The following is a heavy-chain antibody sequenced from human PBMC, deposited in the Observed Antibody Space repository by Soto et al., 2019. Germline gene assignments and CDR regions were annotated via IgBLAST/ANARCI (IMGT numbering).Heavy chain of an antibody. V-gene: IGHV3-7*01. CDR2: IKQDGSEK. D-gene: IGHD3-22*01. Sequence: GGSLRLSCAASGFTFSSYWMSWVRQAPGKGLEWVANIKQDGSEKYYVDSVKGRFTISRDNAKNSLYLQMNSLRAEDTAVYYCARDSSGDTYYYDSSGQYWGQGTLVTVSS. J-gene: IGHJ4*02. CDR3: ARDSSGDTYYYDSSGQY. CDR1: GFTFSSYW.